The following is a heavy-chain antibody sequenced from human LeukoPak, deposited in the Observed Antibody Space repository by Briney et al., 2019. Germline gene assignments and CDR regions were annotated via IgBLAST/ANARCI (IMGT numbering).Heavy chain of an antibody. V-gene: IGHV3-23*01. CDR1: GFIFSDYG. CDR3: AKDRSIGTYYTFDH. Sequence: PGGSLRLSCAASGFIFSDYGMTWVRQAPGKGLEWVATISGSGVMTYYADSVKGRFTVSGDNSKNTLYLQMSSLTAADTAVYYCAKDRSIGTYYTFDHWGQGTLVTVSA. D-gene: IGHD1-26*01. J-gene: IGHJ4*02. CDR2: ISGSGVMT.